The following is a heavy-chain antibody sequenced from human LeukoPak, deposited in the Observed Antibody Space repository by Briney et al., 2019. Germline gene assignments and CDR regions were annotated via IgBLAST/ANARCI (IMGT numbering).Heavy chain of an antibody. Sequence: PGGSLRLSCAASGFTFSSYAMIWVRQAPGKGLEWVSGISGSGGSTYYADSVKGRFTISRDSSKRTLYLQMNSLRAEDTAMYYCARESWSDSVAFDIWGLGTMVIVSS. CDR2: ISGSGGST. D-gene: IGHD3-3*01. CDR3: ARESWSDSVAFDI. CDR1: GFTFSSYA. V-gene: IGHV3-23*01. J-gene: IGHJ3*02.